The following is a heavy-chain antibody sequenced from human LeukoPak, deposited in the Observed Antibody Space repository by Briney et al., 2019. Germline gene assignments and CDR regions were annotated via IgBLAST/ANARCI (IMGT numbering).Heavy chain of an antibody. CDR2: ISGSGATT. Sequence: GGSLRLSCTASGFTFSSYAMSWVRQAPGKGLEWVSAISGSGATTYYAASVKGRFTISRDNSKNTLYLQMNSLRAEDTAVYYCAKEGVVVLVSDVFDYWGQGSLVTVSS. V-gene: IGHV3-23*01. D-gene: IGHD2-15*01. J-gene: IGHJ4*02. CDR3: AKEGVVVLVSDVFDY. CDR1: GFTFSSYA.